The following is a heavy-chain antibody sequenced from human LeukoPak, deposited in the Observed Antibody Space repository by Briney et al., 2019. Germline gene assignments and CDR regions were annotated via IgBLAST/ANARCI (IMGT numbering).Heavy chain of an antibody. CDR2: IRQDGSEE. D-gene: IGHD3-22*01. J-gene: IGHJ4*02. CDR3: ARDGDDSSGYYGDN. Sequence: SGGSLRLSCAASGFTFSSYWMSWVRQAPGKGLGWVANIRQDGSEEFYVDSVKGRFTISRDNAKNSLYLQMNSLRVEDTAVYCCARDGDDSSGYYGDNWGQGILVTVSS. CDR1: GFTFSSYW. V-gene: IGHV3-7*01.